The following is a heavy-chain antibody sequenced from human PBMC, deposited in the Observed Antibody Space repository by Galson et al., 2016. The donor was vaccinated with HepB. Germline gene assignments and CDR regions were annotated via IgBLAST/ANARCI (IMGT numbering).Heavy chain of an antibody. V-gene: IGHV3-7*01. D-gene: IGHD6-19*01. CDR1: GLTFSEYW. J-gene: IGHJ3*01. CDR3: ASGYTSGV. CDR2: INQDGSEK. Sequence: SLRLSCAVSGLTFSEYWMTWVRQAPGKGLEWVANINQDGSEKYYVDSVKGRFTISRDNAKNSLYLQMNSLRAEDTAMYYCASGYTSGVWGQGTMVTVSS.